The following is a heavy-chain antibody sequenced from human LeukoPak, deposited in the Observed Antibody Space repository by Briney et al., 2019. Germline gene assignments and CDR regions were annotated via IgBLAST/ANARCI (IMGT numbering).Heavy chain of an antibody. Sequence: PGGSLRLSCAASGFTFSDYSMNWVRQAPGKGLEWVSSISSSSSYIYYADSVKGRFTISRDNARNSLYLQMNSLRAEDTAVYYCARDRVGGGSGSFIRGAFDIWGQGTMVTVSS. D-gene: IGHD3-10*01. CDR1: GFTFSDYS. CDR2: ISSSSSYI. J-gene: IGHJ3*02. V-gene: IGHV3-21*01. CDR3: ARDRVGGGSGSFIRGAFDI.